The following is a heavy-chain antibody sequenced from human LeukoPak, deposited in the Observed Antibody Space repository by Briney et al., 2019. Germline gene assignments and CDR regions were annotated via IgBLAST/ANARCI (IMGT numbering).Heavy chain of an antibody. D-gene: IGHD3-3*01. CDR2: MKSTNDGGAT. CDR3: TTEASFDFWSGQDY. Sequence: PGGSLRLSCTASGFPFNNAWMSWVRQPPGKGLEWVGLMKSTNDGGATFFAAPVKGRFNISRDDSKNTLYLQLNGLTAEDTAVYYCTTEASFDFWSGQDYWGQGTLVTVSS. V-gene: IGHV3-15*01. J-gene: IGHJ4*02. CDR1: GFPFNNAW.